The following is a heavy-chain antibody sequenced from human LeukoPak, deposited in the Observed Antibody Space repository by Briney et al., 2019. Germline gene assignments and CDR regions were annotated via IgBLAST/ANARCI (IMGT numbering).Heavy chain of an antibody. CDR3: GRDLATIDGIAWYYFEN. J-gene: IGHJ4*02. Sequence: ASVKVSCKASGYTFTDHYIHWVRQAPGQGFEWMGWINPNTGGTDYAQKFQDRIAISTYTSINTVYMELSRLKSDDTALYYCGRDLATIDGIAWYYFENWGQGTLVTVS. CDR2: INPNTGGT. D-gene: IGHD5-12*01. CDR1: GYTFTDHY. V-gene: IGHV1-2*02.